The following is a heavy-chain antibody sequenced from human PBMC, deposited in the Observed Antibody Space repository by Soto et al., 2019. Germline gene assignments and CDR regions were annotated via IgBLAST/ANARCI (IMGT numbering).Heavy chain of an antibody. CDR2: IKSKTDGGTT. J-gene: IGHJ4*02. D-gene: IGHD3-22*01. V-gene: IGHV3-15*01. CDR1: GFTFSNAW. Sequence: GGSLRLSCAASGFTFSNAWMSWVRQAPGKGLEWVGRIKSKTDGGTTDYAAPVKGRFTISRDDSKNTLYLQMNSLKTEDTAVYYCPTDPLGLDTPYYYDSSGSDYWGQGTLVTVSS. CDR3: PTDPLGLDTPYYYDSSGSDY.